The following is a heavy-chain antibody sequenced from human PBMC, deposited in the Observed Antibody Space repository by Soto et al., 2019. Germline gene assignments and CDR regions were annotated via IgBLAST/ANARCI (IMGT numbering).Heavy chain of an antibody. CDR2: IYSGGYT. CDR1: GFTVSNNY. D-gene: IGHD6-25*01. Sequence: EVQLVESGGGLIQPGGSLRLSCAVSGFTVSNNYMSWVRQAPGKGLEGVSVIYSGGYTAYGDSVKGRFTISRDNSKNKLKLQIKSRGADDGCLYYGAPQRGGGGYWGQGTLVTVSS. V-gene: IGHV3-53*01. CDR3: APQRGGGGY. J-gene: IGHJ4*02.